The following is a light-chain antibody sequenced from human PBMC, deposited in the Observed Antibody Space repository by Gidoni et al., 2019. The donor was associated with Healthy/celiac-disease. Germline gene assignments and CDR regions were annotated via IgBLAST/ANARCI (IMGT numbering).Light chain of an antibody. J-gene: IGLJ2*01. CDR2: GKN. CDR1: SLRSYY. V-gene: IGLV3-19*01. CDR3: NSRDSSGNHR. Sequence: SSELTQDPAVYVALGQTVRITCQGDSLRSYYASWYQQKPGQAPVLVIYGKNNRPSGIPDRFSGSSSGNTASLTITGAQAEDEADYYCNSRDSSGNHRFGGGTKLTVL.